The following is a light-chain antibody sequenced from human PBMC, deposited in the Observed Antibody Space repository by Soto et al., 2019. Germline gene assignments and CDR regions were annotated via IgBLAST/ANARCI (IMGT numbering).Light chain of an antibody. CDR1: QSFSIL. CDR2: GAS. Sequence: EIEMTQSPATLSLAPGERATLSCRASQSFSILLAWYQQKPGQAPRLLIYGASNRATGIPDRFSGSGSGTDFTLTISRLEPEDFAVYYCQQYGSSGTFGQGTKVDIK. V-gene: IGKV3-20*01. CDR3: QQYGSSGT. J-gene: IGKJ1*01.